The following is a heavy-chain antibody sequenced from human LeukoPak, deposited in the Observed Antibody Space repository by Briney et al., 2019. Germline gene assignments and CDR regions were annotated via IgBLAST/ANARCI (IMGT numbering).Heavy chain of an antibody. CDR3: ARAHRGDVVLFDP. CDR2: IYYSGST. Sequence: SQTLSLTCTVSGGSISSGDYYWSWIRQPPGKGLEWIGHIYYSGSTYYNPSLKSRVTISVDTSKNQFSLKLSSVTAADTAVYYCARAHRGDVVLFDPWGQGTLVTVSS. CDR1: GGSISSGDYY. D-gene: IGHD2-2*01. V-gene: IGHV4-30-4*01. J-gene: IGHJ5*02.